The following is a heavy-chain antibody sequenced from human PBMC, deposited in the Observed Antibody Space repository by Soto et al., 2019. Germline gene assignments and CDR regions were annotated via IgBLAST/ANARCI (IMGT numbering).Heavy chain of an antibody. CDR1: GFTFSNMW. Sequence: GGSLRLSCTASGFTFSNMWMSWVRQAPGKGLEWVGRIKDKTDGGATDYAAPVKGRFAISRDDSKSRLYLQMNSLKTDDTAGYYCTKGHYWGQGTLVTVSS. CDR2: IKDKTDGGAT. V-gene: IGHV3-15*01. CDR3: TKGHY. J-gene: IGHJ4*02.